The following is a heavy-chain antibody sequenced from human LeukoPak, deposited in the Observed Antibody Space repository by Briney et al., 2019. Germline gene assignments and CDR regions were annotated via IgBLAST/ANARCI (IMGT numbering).Heavy chain of an antibody. D-gene: IGHD6-25*01. J-gene: IGHJ4*02. CDR2: IYYSGST. V-gene: IGHV4-39*01. CDR3: ARGRLLFDY. CDR1: GGSISTSGYY. Sequence: SETLSLTCTVSGGSISTSGYYWGWIRQPPGEGLEWIGIIYYSGSTYYNPSLKSRVTLSVDASRNQFSLKLSSVTAADTAVYYCARGRLLFDYWGQGTLVTVSS.